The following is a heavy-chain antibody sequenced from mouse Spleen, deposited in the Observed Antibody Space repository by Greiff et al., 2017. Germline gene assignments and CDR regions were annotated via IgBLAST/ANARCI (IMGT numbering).Heavy chain of an antibody. CDR2: INPNNGGT. Sequence: VKPGASVKISCKASGYTFTDYYMNWVKQSHGKSLEWIGDINPNNGGTSYNQKFKGKATLTVDKSSSTAYMELRSLTSEDSAVYYCARDSWFAYWGQGTLVTVSA. V-gene: IGHV1-26*01. CDR1: GYTFTDYY. J-gene: IGHJ3*01. CDR3: ARDSWFAY.